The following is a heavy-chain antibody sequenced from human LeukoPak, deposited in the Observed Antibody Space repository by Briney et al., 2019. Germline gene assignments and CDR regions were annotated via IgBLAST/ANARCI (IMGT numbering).Heavy chain of an antibody. V-gene: IGHV3-23*01. J-gene: IGHJ3*02. D-gene: IGHD3-10*01. CDR3: AKCRIGELTTFDI. Sequence: GGSLRLSCAASGFTFSSSAMRWLRQAPGKGREWVSALSGNGGTTYYAVSVKGRFTISRDNSKNTLYLQMNSLRAEDTAVYYCAKCRIGELTTFDIWGQGTMVTISS. CDR2: LSGNGGTT. CDR1: GFTFSSSA.